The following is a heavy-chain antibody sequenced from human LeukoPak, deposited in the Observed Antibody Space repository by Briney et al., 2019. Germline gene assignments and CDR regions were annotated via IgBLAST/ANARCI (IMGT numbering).Heavy chain of an antibody. CDR1: GGSFSGYY. D-gene: IGHD6-19*01. Sequence: SETLSLTCAVYGGSFSGYYWSWIRHPPGKGLEWVGEINHSGSTNYNPSLKSRVTISVDTSKNQFSLKLSSVPAADTAVYYCARGKRAEAALFDYWGQGTLVTVSS. J-gene: IGHJ4*02. CDR3: ARGKRAEAALFDY. CDR2: INHSGST. V-gene: IGHV4-34*01.